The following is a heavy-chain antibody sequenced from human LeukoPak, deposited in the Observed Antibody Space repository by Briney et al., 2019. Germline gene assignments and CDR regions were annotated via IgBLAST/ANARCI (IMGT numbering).Heavy chain of an antibody. CDR2: INSDGSST. J-gene: IGHJ4*02. CDR1: GLTFSSYW. D-gene: IGHD3-22*01. Sequence: TGGSLRLSCAASGLTFSSYWMHWVRQAPGKGLVWVSRINSDGSSTSYADSVKGRFTISRDNAKNTLYLQMNSPRAEDTAVYYCARERSSSGYPDDYWGRGTLVTVSS. CDR3: ARERSSSGYPDDY. V-gene: IGHV3-74*01.